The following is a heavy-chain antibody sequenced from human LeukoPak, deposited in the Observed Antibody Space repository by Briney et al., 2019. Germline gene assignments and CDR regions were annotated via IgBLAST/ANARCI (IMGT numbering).Heavy chain of an antibody. D-gene: IGHD6-13*01. CDR3: ARDDGRSWYYFDY. CDR2: ISSSSSYI. V-gene: IGHV3-21*01. CDR1: GFTFSSYA. J-gene: IGHJ4*02. Sequence: NPGGSLRLSCAASGFTFSSYAMSWVRQAPGKGLEWVSSISSSSSYIYYADSVKGRFTISRDNAKNSLYLQMNSLRAEDTAVYYCARDDGRSWYYFDYWGQGTLVTVSS.